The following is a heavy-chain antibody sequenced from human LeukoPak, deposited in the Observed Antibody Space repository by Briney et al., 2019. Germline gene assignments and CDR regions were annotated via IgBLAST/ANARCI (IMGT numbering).Heavy chain of an antibody. CDR3: ARQPYGSGSYLSWFDP. V-gene: IGHV4-4*07. D-gene: IGHD3-10*01. Sequence: PSETLSLTCTVSGGSISSYYWSWIRQPAGKGLEWIGRIYTSGSTNYNPSLKSRVTMSVDTSKNQFSLKLSSVTAADTAVYYCARQPYGSGSYLSWFDPWGQGTLVTVSS. CDR1: GGSISSYY. J-gene: IGHJ5*02. CDR2: IYTSGST.